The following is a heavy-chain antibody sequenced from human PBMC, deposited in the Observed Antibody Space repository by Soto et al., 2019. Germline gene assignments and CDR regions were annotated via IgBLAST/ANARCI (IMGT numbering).Heavy chain of an antibody. J-gene: IGHJ6*03. CDR1: GGSFSGYQ. Sequence: SETLSLTCAVYGGSFSGYQWTWIRQPPGKGLEWIGEINHRGSTNYNPSLKSRVTMSVDTSKNQFSLNLNSVTAADTAVYYCARGSGGSWVSYYMDVWGKGATVTVSS. V-gene: IGHV4-34*01. D-gene: IGHD3-10*01. CDR2: INHRGST. CDR3: ARGSGGSWVSYYMDV.